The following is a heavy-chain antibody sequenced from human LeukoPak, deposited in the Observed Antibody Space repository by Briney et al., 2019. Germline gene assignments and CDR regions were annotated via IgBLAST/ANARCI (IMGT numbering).Heavy chain of an antibody. CDR1: GGSFSGYY. CDR2: INHSGST. Sequence: SETLSLTCAVYGGSFSGYYWSWIRQPPGKGLEWIGEINHSGSTNYNPSLKSRVTISVDTSKNQFSLELSSVTAADTAVYYCAREGYSSGWYARRDRGVNWFDPWGQGTLVTVSS. V-gene: IGHV4-34*01. J-gene: IGHJ5*02. CDR3: AREGYSSGWYARRDRGVNWFDP. D-gene: IGHD6-19*01.